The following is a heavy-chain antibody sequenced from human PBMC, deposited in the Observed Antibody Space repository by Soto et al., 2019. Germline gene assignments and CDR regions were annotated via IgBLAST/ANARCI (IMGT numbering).Heavy chain of an antibody. Sequence: EVQLLESGGGLVQPGGSLRLSCAASGFTFSDYAMSWVRQAPGKGLEWVSAISSSGGNTYYADSVKGRCTISRDNSKNTLYLQMNSLRAEDTAVYYCARSEYTYGRFDYWGQGTLVTVSS. CDR3: ARSEYTYGRFDY. V-gene: IGHV3-23*01. D-gene: IGHD5-18*01. CDR2: ISSSGGNT. J-gene: IGHJ4*02. CDR1: GFTFSDYA.